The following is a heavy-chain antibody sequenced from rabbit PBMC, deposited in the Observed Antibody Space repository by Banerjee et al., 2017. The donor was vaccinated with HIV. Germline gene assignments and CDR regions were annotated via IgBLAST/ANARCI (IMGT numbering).Heavy chain of an antibody. CDR1: GFSFSSRYD. CDR3: AGDVADGGSSSYTGFDFNL. Sequence: QSLEESGGDLVKPGASLTLTCTASGFSFSSRYDMCWVRQAPGKGLEWIGCIYIGDGNTYYASWAKGRFTISKTSSTVDLKMTSLTAADTATYFCAGDVADGGSSSYTGFDFNLWGQGTLVTVS. V-gene: IGHV1S40*01. D-gene: IGHD8-1*01. J-gene: IGHJ4*01. CDR2: IYIGDGNT.